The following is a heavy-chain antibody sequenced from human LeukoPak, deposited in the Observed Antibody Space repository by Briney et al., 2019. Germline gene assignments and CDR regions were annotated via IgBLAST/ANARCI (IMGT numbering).Heavy chain of an antibody. D-gene: IGHD1-20*01. CDR1: GDSISGSSYY. Sequence: SETLSLTCTVSGDSISGSSYYWGWIRQPPGKGLEWIGSVCCGGSTYYNPSLKSRVTISADTSKNQFSLKLTSVTAADTAVYYCARLNWSDLDYWGQGTLVTVSS. J-gene: IGHJ4*02. CDR2: VCCGGST. V-gene: IGHV4-39*01. CDR3: ARLNWSDLDY.